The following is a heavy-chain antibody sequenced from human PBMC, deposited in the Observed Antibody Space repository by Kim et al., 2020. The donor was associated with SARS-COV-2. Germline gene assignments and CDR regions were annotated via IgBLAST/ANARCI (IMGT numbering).Heavy chain of an antibody. V-gene: IGHV4-39*01. CDR1: GGSISSSSYY. CDR2: IHYSGST. CDR3: ARHSRIVVVPAAILA. Sequence: SETLSLTCTVSGGSISSSSYYWGWIRQPPGKGLEWIGSIHYSGSTYYNPSLKSRVTISVDTSKNQFSLNLSSATAADTAVYYCARHSRIVVVPAAILAWGQGTLVTVSA. J-gene: IGHJ4*02. D-gene: IGHD2-2*01.